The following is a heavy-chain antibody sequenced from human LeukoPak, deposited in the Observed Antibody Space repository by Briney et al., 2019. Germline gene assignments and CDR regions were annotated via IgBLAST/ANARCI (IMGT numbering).Heavy chain of an antibody. V-gene: IGHV4-34*01. J-gene: IGHJ4*02. Sequence: SETLSLTCAVYGGSFSGYYWSWLRQPPGKGLEWLGEINHSGSTNYNPSLKSRVTISVDTSKKQFSLKLSSVTAADTAVYYCVTYYFDSSGPKKNYWGQGTLVTVSS. CDR1: GGSFSGYY. D-gene: IGHD3-22*01. CDR3: VTYYFDSSGPKKNY. CDR2: INHSGST.